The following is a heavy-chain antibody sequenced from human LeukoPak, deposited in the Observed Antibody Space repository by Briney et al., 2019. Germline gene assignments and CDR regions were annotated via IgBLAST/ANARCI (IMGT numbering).Heavy chain of an antibody. CDR3: AKETRGSYSDY. CDR1: GFTFSSSG. V-gene: IGHV3-30*02. Sequence: GGSLRLSCAASGFTFSSSGMHWVRKAPAKGLTWVAFISYDGSNRYYADSVKGRFTISRDNSKNTLYLQMNSLRAEDTAVYYCAKETRGSYSDYWGQGTLVTVSS. J-gene: IGHJ4*02. D-gene: IGHD5-12*01. CDR2: ISYDGSNR.